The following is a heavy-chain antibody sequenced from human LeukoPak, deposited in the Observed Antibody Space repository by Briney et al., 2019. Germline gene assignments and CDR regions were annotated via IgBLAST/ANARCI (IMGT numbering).Heavy chain of an antibody. Sequence: SETLSLTCTVSGGSISSYYWSWIRQPPGKGLEWIGEINHSGSTNYNPSLKSRVTISVDTSKNQFSLKLSSVTAADTAVYYCARVGRGIAAAGVDYWGQGTLVTVSS. V-gene: IGHV4-34*01. D-gene: IGHD6-13*01. CDR3: ARVGRGIAAAGVDY. CDR1: GGSISSYY. CDR2: INHSGST. J-gene: IGHJ4*02.